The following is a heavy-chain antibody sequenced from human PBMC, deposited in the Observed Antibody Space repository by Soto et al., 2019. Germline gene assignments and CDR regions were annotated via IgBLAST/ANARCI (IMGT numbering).Heavy chain of an antibody. D-gene: IGHD3-10*01. Sequence: GGSLRLSCAASGFTFSGSAMHWVRQASWKGLEWVGRIRSKANSYATAYAASVKGRFTISRDDSKNTAYLQMNSLKTEDTAVYYCTSSDSMVRGAQTSDYWGQGTLVTVSS. CDR2: IRSKANSYAT. J-gene: IGHJ4*02. V-gene: IGHV3-73*01. CDR1: GFTFSGSA. CDR3: TSSDSMVRGAQTSDY.